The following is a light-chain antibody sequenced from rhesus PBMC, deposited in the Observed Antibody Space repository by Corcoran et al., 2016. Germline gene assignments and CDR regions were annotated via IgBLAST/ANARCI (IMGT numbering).Light chain of an antibody. CDR1: QGISNY. V-gene: IGKV1S16*01. J-gene: IGKJ3*01. CDR2: YAS. Sequence: DIQMTQSPSSLSASVVETVTITCRASQGISNYLAWYQQKPGKAPKPLIYYASNLESGVPSRFSGCGYGTDFTLTISSLQPTDFAAYYCRQHNRSPLTFGPGTKLDIK. CDR3: RQHNRSPLT.